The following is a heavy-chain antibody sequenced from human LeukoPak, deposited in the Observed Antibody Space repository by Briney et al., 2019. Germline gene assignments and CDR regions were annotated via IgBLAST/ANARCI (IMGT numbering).Heavy chain of an antibody. Sequence: GGSLRLSCAASRFTFNNYAMNWVRQAPGKGLEWVSGMSGPGATTSYADSVRGRFAISRDNSENTLYLQMNNLKTEDTAVYYCAVNMIRGVIDYWGQGTLVTVSS. CDR2: MSGPGATT. V-gene: IGHV3-23*01. CDR3: AVNMIRGVIDY. D-gene: IGHD3-10*01. CDR1: RFTFNNYA. J-gene: IGHJ4*02.